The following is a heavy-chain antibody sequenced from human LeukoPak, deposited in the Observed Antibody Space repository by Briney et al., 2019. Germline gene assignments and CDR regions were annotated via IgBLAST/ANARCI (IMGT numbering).Heavy chain of an antibody. J-gene: IGHJ3*02. CDR3: ARDLKRYGDAFDI. D-gene: IGHD1-1*01. Sequence: GGSLRLSCAASGFTFSSYSMNWVRQAPGKGLEWVSSISSSSSYIYYADSVKGRFTISRDNAKNSLYLQMNSLRAEDTAVYYCARDLKRYGDAFDIWGQGTMVTVSS. CDR1: GFTFSSYS. V-gene: IGHV3-21*01. CDR2: ISSSSSYI.